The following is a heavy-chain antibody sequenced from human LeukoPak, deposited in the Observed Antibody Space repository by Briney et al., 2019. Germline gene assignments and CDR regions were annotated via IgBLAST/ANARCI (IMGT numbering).Heavy chain of an antibody. V-gene: IGHV3-30*02. D-gene: IGHD2-21*01. Sequence: GGSLRLSCAASGFTFSSYGMHWGRQAPGKGLEWVAFIRYDGSNKNYADPVKGRFTIPRDNSKNTLYLQMNSRRAEDTAVYYCAKGGPVIPDYWGQGTLVTVSS. J-gene: IGHJ4*02. CDR3: AKGGPVIPDY. CDR1: GFTFSSYG. CDR2: IRYDGSNK.